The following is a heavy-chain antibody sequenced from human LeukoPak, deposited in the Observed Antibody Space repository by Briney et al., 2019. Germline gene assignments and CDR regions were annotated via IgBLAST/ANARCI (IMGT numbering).Heavy chain of an antibody. CDR2: ISSSSSTI. Sequence: GSLRLSCAASGFTFSSYSMNWVRQAPGKGLEWVSYISSSSSTIYYADSVKGRFTISRDNAKNSLYLQMNSLRAEDTAVYYCARDLEDYVWGSYRPFDYWGQGTLVTVSS. CDR3: ARDLEDYVWGSYRPFDY. CDR1: GFTFSSYS. J-gene: IGHJ4*02. V-gene: IGHV3-48*01. D-gene: IGHD3-16*02.